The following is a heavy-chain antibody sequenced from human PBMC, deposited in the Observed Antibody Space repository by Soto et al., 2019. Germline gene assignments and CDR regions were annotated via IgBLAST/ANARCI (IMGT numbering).Heavy chain of an antibody. Sequence: QVQLVESGGGVVQPGRSLRLSCAASEFTFSSYGMHWVRQAPGKGLEWVAVIWYDGSNKYYADSVKGRFTISRDNSKNTLYLQMNSLRAEDTAVYYCARDRKGPFDYWGQGTLVTVSS. CDR3: ARDRKGPFDY. CDR2: IWYDGSNK. V-gene: IGHV3-33*01. CDR1: EFTFSSYG. J-gene: IGHJ4*02.